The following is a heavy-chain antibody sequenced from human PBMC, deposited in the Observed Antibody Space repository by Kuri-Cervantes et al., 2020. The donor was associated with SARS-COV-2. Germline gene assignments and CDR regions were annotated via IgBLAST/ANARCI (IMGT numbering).Heavy chain of an antibody. CDR2: IYYSGST. D-gene: IGHD3-3*01. Sequence: SWIRQPPGRGLEWIGYIYYSGSTYYNPSLKSRVTISVDTSKNQFSLKLSSVTAADTAVYYCARTLTRFLEWFLFDYWGQGTLVTVSS. J-gene: IGHJ4*02. V-gene: IGHV4-30-4*08. CDR3: ARTLTRFLEWFLFDY.